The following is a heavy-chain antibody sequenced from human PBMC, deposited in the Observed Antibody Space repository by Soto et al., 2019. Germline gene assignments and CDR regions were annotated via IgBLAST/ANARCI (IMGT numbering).Heavy chain of an antibody. V-gene: IGHV3-53*01. CDR3: ARDQGGYGAGWFDY. Sequence: GGSLRLSXAASGFTVSSNYMSWVRQAPGKGLEWVSVIYSGGSTYYADSVKGRFTISRDNSKNTLYLQMNSLRAEDTAVYYCARDQGGYGAGWFDYWGQGTLVTVSS. D-gene: IGHD4-17*01. J-gene: IGHJ4*02. CDR2: IYSGGST. CDR1: GFTVSSNY.